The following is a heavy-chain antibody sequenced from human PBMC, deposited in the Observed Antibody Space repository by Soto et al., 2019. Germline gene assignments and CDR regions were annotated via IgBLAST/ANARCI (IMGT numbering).Heavy chain of an antibody. CDR3: ARDGAAAAPPSGMDV. J-gene: IGHJ6*02. CDR2: ISSSGSTI. Sequence: LRLSCAASGFTFSSYEMNWVRQAPGKGLEWVSYISSSGSTIYYADSVKGRFTISRDNAKNSLYLQMNSLRAEDTAVYYCARDGAAAAPPSGMDVWGQGTTVTVSS. V-gene: IGHV3-48*03. D-gene: IGHD6-13*01. CDR1: GFTFSSYE.